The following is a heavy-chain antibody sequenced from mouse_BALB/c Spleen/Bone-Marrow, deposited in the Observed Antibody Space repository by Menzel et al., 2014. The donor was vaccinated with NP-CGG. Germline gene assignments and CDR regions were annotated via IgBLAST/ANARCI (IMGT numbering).Heavy chain of an antibody. Sequence: EVKLVESGGGLVQPGGSLKLSCAASGFDFSRYWMNWVRQAPGKGLEWIGEINPDSSAIIYTPSLKDKFIISRDNAKNTLFLQMSEVRSEDTALYYCARPHYRYLYFDYWGQGTTLTVSS. J-gene: IGHJ2*01. CDR1: GFDFSRYW. V-gene: IGHV4-1*02. CDR2: INPDSSAI. CDR3: ARPHYRYLYFDY. D-gene: IGHD2-14*01.